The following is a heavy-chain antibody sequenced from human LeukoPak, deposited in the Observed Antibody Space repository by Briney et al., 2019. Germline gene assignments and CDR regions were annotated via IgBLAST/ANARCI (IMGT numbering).Heavy chain of an antibody. CDR1: VYTFSSYE. V-gene: IGHV3-48*03. J-gene: IGHJ5*02. CDR2: ISSSGSTL. Sequence: GGSLRLSRAASVYTFSSYEMYTVRPAPAKGLEGVSYISSSGSTLYYEDSVQGRLTISRDNGKNSLYLQMNSLRAEDTAVYYCARLRYCSSTSCSDAEGWFDPWGQGTLVTVSS. D-gene: IGHD2-2*01. CDR3: ARLRYCSSTSCSDAEGWFDP.